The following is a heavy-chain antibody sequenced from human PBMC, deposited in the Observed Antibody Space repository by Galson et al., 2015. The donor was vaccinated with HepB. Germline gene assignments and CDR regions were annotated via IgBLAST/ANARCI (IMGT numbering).Heavy chain of an antibody. D-gene: IGHD3-22*01. J-gene: IGHJ6*03. CDR1: GGSFSGYY. CDR2: INHSGST. V-gene: IGHV4-34*01. Sequence: LSLTCAVYGGSFSGYYRSWIRQPPGTGLEWIGEINHSGSTNYNPSLKSRVTISVDTSKNQFSLKLSSVTAADTAVYYCARAGDSSGYYYYFYYYYMDVWGKGTTVTVSS. CDR3: ARAGDSSGYYYYFYYYYMDV.